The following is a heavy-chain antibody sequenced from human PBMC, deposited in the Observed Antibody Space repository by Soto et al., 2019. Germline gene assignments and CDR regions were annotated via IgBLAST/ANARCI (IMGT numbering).Heavy chain of an antibody. D-gene: IGHD5-12*01. CDR3: ARGPSGYADSNWFDP. V-gene: IGHV1-8*01. CDR2: MNPNRGNT. CDR1: GYTFTSYD. J-gene: IGHJ5*02. Sequence: ASVKVSCKASGYTFTSYDIDWVRQATGQGLEWMGWMNPNRGNTGYAQKFQGRVTMTRNTSISTAYMELSSLRSEDTAVYYCARGPSGYADSNWFDPWGQGTLVTVSS.